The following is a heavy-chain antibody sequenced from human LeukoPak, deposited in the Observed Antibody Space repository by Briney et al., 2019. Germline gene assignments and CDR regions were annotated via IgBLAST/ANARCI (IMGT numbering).Heavy chain of an antibody. CDR3: ARTRYCSGGSCYSGLNWFDP. V-gene: IGHV4-34*01. J-gene: IGHJ5*02. D-gene: IGHD2-15*01. CDR1: GGSFSDYY. Sequence: SETLSLTCGVYGGSFSDYYWSWIRQPPGKGLEWIGEINHSGSTNYNPSLKSRITISVDTSNNQFSLKLSSVTAADTAVYYCARTRYCSGGSCYSGLNWFDPWGQGTLVTVSS. CDR2: INHSGST.